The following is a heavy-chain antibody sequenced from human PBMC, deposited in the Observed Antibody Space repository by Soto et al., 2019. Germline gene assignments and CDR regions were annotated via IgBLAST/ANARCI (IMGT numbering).Heavy chain of an antibody. CDR3: AKNHNYYDSSGYYYGDGGFDY. CDR2: IWFDGSHE. Sequence: PGGSLRLSCAASGFTFSRYGMHWVRQAPGKGLEWVAVIWFDGSHELYADSVKGRFTISRDNSKNTLYLQMNSLRAEDTAVYYCAKNHNYYDSSGYYYGDGGFDYWGQGTLVTVSS. V-gene: IGHV3-33*06. D-gene: IGHD3-22*01. J-gene: IGHJ4*02. CDR1: GFTFSRYG.